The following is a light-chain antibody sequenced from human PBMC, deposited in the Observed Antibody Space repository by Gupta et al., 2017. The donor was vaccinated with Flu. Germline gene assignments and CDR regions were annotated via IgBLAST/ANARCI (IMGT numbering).Light chain of an antibody. J-gene: IGLJ1*01. CDR3: CSYAGSYSYV. Sequence: QSALTQPRSVSGSPGQSVTISCTGTSSDVGGYKYVSWYQQHPGKAPKLMIYDVNKRPSGVPDRFSGSKSANTASLTISGPQAEDEADYYCCSYAGSYSYVFGTGTKVSVL. CDR1: SSDVGGYKY. V-gene: IGLV2-11*01. CDR2: DVN.